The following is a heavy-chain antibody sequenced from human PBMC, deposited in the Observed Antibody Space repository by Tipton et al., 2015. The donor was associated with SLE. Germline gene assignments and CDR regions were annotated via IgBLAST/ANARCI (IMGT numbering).Heavy chain of an antibody. V-gene: IGHV3-15*01. J-gene: IGHJ4*02. CDR1: GFTFTNAW. CDR3: IPRGYSRY. Sequence: GSLRLSCTVSGFTFTNAWMSWVRQAPGKGLEWVGRIKSKADGGTTDYVAPVKGRFTMSRDDSKNTLYLQMNSLKTEDTAVYYCIPRGYSRYWGQGTLVTVSS. CDR2: IKSKADGGTT. D-gene: IGHD5-12*01.